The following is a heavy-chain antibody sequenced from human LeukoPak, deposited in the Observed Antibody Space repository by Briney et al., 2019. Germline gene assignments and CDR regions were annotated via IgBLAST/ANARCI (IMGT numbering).Heavy chain of an antibody. CDR2: ISYDGSNK. J-gene: IGHJ4*02. D-gene: IGHD3-22*01. CDR1: GFTFSSYA. CDR3: ARAMYYYDTSGSPIIDY. V-gene: IGHV3-30-3*01. Sequence: GGSLRLSCSASGFTFSSYATHWVRQAPGKGLQWVADISYDGSNKYYADSVKGRFTISRDNSKNTLYLQMNSLRAEDTAVYFCARAMYYYDTSGSPIIDYWGQGTLVTVSS.